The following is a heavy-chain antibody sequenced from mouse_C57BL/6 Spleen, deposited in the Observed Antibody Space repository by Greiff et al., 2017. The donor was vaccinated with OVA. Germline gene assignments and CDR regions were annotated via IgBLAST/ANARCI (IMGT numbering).Heavy chain of an antibody. CDR2: IYPGSGST. CDR1: GYTFTSYW. J-gene: IGHJ3*01. D-gene: IGHD4-1*01. Sequence: QVQLQQPGAELVKPGASVKMSCKASGYTFTSYWITWVKQRPGQGLEWIGDIYPGSGSTNYNEKFKSKATLTGDTSARTAYMQLSSHTSEDYAVYNYARNWSWFADWGQGTLVTVSA. CDR3: ARNWSWFAD. V-gene: IGHV1-55*01.